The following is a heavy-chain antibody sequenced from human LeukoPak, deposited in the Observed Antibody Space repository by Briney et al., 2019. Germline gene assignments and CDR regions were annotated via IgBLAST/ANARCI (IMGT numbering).Heavy chain of an antibody. V-gene: IGHV3-33*01. D-gene: IGHD4-11*01. CDR2: IWSDGTNR. CDR3: VRDAQRGFDHSNSLAY. J-gene: IGHJ4*01. CDR1: GFIYSHYG. Sequence: GRSLRLSCAASGFIYSHYGMHWVRQAPGKGLEWVAVIWSDGTNRFYAGSVKGRFTISRDNSQNTLFLQMNSLRAEDTAVYYCVRDAQRGFDHSNSLAYWGHGTLVTVSS.